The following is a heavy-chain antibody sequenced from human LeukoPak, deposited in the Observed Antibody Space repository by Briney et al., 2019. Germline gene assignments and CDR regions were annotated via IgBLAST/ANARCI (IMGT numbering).Heavy chain of an antibody. D-gene: IGHD3-22*01. CDR3: ARAERYYDSSGYLV. CDR1: GFTFSNYN. Sequence: GGSLRLSCAASGFTFSNYNMNWVRQAPGKGLEWVSYISSSSSTIYYADSVKGRFTISRDNAKNSLYLQMNSLRAEDTAVYYCARAERYYDSSGYLVWGQGTLVTVSS. CDR2: ISSSSSTI. V-gene: IGHV3-48*01. J-gene: IGHJ4*02.